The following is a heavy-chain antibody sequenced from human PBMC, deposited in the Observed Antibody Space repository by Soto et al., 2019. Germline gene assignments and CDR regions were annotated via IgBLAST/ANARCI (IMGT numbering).Heavy chain of an antibody. D-gene: IGHD6-6*01. CDR2: INPNSGGT. J-gene: IGHJ3*02. CDR1: GCSFTGYY. CDR3: ARDLTRLVFDI. V-gene: IGHV1-2*02. Sequence: XTVKVPCRASGCSFTGYYMHWVRQAPGQGLEWMGWINPNSGGTNYAQKFQGRVTMTRDTSISTAYMELSRLRSDDTAVYYCARDLTRLVFDIWGQGAMVTVPS.